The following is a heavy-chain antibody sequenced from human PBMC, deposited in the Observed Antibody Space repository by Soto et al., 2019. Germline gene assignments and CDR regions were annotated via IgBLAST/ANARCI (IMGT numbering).Heavy chain of an antibody. Sequence: GESLKISCKGSVYNFTTFWIGWVRQMPGKGLERMGIIYPGDSETKYSPDFEGQVTISADRSTNTAYLQWRSLRASDTAMYYCARLGFPGAIYFDSWGLGTLVTVSS. CDR1: VYNFTTFW. CDR2: IYPGDSET. V-gene: IGHV5-51*01. CDR3: ARLGFPGAIYFDS. J-gene: IGHJ4*02.